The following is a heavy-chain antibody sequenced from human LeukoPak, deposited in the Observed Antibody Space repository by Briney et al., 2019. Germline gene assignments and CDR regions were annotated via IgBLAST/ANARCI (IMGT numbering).Heavy chain of an antibody. D-gene: IGHD3-22*01. J-gene: IGHJ4*02. CDR2: INPNSGGT. Sequence: GASVKVSCKASGYTFTAFYLHWVRQAPGQGLEWMGWINPNSGGTNYAQKFQGRVTMTRDTSISTAYMELSRLRSDDTAVYYCASTVVVISSFDYWGQGTLVTVSS. CDR3: ASTVVVISSFDY. V-gene: IGHV1-2*02. CDR1: GYTFTAFY.